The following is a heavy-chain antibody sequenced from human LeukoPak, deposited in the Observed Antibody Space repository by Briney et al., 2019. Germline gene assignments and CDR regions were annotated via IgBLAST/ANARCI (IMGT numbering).Heavy chain of an antibody. D-gene: IGHD1-26*01. V-gene: IGHV4-39*07. CDR2: IYYSGST. CDR1: GGSISSKGYY. CDR3: ANRQSVGSYRPYFDY. J-gene: IGHJ4*02. Sequence: SETLSLTCTVSGGSISSKGYYWDWIRQPPGKGLEWIGSIYYSGSTYYNPSLKSRVTISVDTSKNQFSLKLSSVTAADTAVYYCANRQSVGSYRPYFDYWGQGTLVTVSS.